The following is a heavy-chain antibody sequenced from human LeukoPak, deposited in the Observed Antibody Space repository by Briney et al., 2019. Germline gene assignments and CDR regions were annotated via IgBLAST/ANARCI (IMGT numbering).Heavy chain of an antibody. CDR2: ITTYNGNT. J-gene: IGHJ4*02. CDR3: ARVAAGLDY. D-gene: IGHD6-25*01. CDR1: GYTFPSYA. V-gene: IGHV1-18*01. Sequence: ASVKVSCKASGYTFPSYAFSWVRQAPGQGLEWMGWITTYNGNTDYAQNLQGRVTLTTDTSTSTAYMELRGLRSDDTAVYLCARVAAGLDYWGQGTLVTVSS.